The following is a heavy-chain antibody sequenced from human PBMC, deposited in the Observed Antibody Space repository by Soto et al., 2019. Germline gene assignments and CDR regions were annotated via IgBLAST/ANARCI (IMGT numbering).Heavy chain of an antibody. CDR3: ARGGYCSSTSCYEIPNWFDP. D-gene: IGHD2-2*03. V-gene: IGHV1-8*01. CDR2: MNPNSGNT. CDR1: GYTFTSYG. Sequence: ASVKVSCKASGYTFTSYGINWVRQATGQGLEWMGWMNPNSGNTGYAQKFQGRVTMTRNTSISTAYMELSSLRSEDTAVYYCARGGYCSSTSCYEIPNWFDPWGQGTLFTVSS. J-gene: IGHJ5*02.